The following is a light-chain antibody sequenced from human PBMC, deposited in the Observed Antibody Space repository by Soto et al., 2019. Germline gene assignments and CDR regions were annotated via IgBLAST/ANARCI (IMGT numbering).Light chain of an antibody. Sequence: DVQMTQSPSSLSASIGDRLTITCRASHSISSYLNWYQQRPGKAPRLLIHSASRLQSGVPSRFGGSGSGTDFTLTISSLQPDDVGVYYCQQSYSTLYTFGPGTKVEIK. CDR2: SAS. J-gene: IGKJ3*01. CDR1: HSISSY. V-gene: IGKV1-39*01. CDR3: QQSYSTLYT.